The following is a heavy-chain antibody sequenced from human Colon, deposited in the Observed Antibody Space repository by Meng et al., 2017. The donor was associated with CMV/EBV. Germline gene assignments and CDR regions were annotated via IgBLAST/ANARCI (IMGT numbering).Heavy chain of an antibody. D-gene: IGHD1-7*01. CDR3: AKETTSGGTIDY. V-gene: IGHV3-23*01. CDR2: ISGSGRGT. J-gene: IGHJ4*02. CDR1: GFTITNNY. Sequence: GGSLRLSCAASGFTITNNYMSWVRQAPGKGLEWVSGISGSGRGTYYIDSVKGRFTISRDNSQNTLFLQMNSLSAEDTALYYCAKETTSGGTIDYWGPGTVVTVSS.